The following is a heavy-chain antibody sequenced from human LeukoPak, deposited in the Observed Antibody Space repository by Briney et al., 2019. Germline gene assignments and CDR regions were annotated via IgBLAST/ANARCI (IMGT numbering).Heavy chain of an antibody. CDR3: ARGYYYDSSGYRLFDY. Sequence: ASVKVSCQASGYTFTGYYVHWVRQAPGQGLEWMGWMNPNSGDTNYAQTFQGRVTMTRDTSITTAYMELSWLRSDDTAVYYCARGYYYDSSGYRLFDYWGQGTLVTVSS. J-gene: IGHJ4*02. V-gene: IGHV1-2*02. D-gene: IGHD3-22*01. CDR1: GYTFTGYY. CDR2: MNPNSGDT.